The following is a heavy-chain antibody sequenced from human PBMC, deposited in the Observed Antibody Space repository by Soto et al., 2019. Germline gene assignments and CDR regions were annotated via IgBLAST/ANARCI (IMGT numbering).Heavy chain of an antibody. J-gene: IGHJ4*02. CDR1: GFTFSRHY. V-gene: IGHV3-7*01. D-gene: IGHD2-15*01. Sequence: EVQLAESGGGLVQPGGSLRLSCVASGFTFSRHYMTWVRQAPGKGLESVAKIKPDGSESYYVDSVRGRFTFSRDNAKNSLSLQMNSLRDEDTAVYYCAIEEWWRVELWGQGTLVTVSS. CDR2: IKPDGSES. CDR3: AIEEWWRVEL.